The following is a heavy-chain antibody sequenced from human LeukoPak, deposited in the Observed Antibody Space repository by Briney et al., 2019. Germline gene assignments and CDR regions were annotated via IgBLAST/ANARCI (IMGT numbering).Heavy chain of an antibody. CDR1: GFTFSSYA. CDR2: ISGSGGST. D-gene: IGHD3-22*01. V-gene: IGHV3-23*01. CDR3: ARYDSSGYPFDY. Sequence: GGSLRLSCAASGFTFSSYAMSWVRQAPGKGPEWVSAISGSGGSTYYADSVKGRFTISRDNSKNTLYLQMNSLRAEDTAVYYCARYDSSGYPFDYWGQGTLVTVSS. J-gene: IGHJ4*02.